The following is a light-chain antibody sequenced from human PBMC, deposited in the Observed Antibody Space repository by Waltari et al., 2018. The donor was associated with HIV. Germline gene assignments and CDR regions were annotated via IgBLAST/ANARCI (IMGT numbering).Light chain of an antibody. J-gene: IGLJ3*02. Sequence: SYVLTQPPSVSVAPGQTARITCGGNKIGNKNMHWYQQRPGQAPVLVVSDDSDRPSDIPERFSGSNSANTATLSISRVEAGDEADYYCQVWDYNSDRWVFGGGTKLTVL. V-gene: IGLV3-21*02. CDR3: QVWDYNSDRWV. CDR1: KIGNKN. CDR2: DDS.